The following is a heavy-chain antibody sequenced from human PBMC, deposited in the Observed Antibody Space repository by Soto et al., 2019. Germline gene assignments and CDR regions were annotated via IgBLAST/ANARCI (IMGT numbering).Heavy chain of an antibody. Sequence: SETLSLTFTVSGGSIRTPVYSSSLIRQPPGKAPECIGYVYHNGNADPKPSLKSRVTISLDGAKHQFSLTMTSVTDADTGLYYCADRTYYYYGLDVWGQGTTVTVSS. V-gene: IGHV4-30-2*01. CDR1: GGSIRTPVYS. CDR2: VYHNGNA. J-gene: IGHJ6*02. D-gene: IGHD3-10*01. CDR3: ADRTYYYYGLDV.